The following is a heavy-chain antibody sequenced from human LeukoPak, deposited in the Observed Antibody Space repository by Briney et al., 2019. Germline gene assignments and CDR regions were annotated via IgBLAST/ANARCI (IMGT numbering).Heavy chain of an antibody. CDR1: GYTFTSYG. Sequence: GASVKVSCKASGYTFTSYGISWVRQAPGQGLEWMGWISAYNGNTNYAQKFQGRVTITADKSTSTAYMELSSLGSEDTAVYYCARDSVLGCGGDCYTHFDYWGQGTLVTVSS. CDR2: ISAYNGNT. CDR3: ARDSVLGCGGDCYTHFDY. V-gene: IGHV1-18*01. D-gene: IGHD2-21*02. J-gene: IGHJ4*02.